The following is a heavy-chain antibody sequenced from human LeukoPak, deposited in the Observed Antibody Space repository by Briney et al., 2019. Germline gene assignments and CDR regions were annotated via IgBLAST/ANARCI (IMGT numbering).Heavy chain of an antibody. D-gene: IGHD3-3*01. Sequence: GASVTVSSKTSGYTFTSYDINWVRQDTGQGLEWMGWVKPHSGDTAYAQKFQGRVTMTRDSATSTVYMELSGLRSEDSAVYYCTRVVGVAGDYWGEGTLVTVSS. CDR3: TRVVGVAGDY. J-gene: IGHJ4*02. CDR1: GYTFTSYD. V-gene: IGHV1-8*01. CDR2: VKPHSGDT.